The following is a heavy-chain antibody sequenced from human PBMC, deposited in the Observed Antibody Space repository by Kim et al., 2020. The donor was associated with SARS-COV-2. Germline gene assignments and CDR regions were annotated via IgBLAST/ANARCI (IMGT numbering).Heavy chain of an antibody. Sequence: GDSANGRFTYSRDNTKTTLYLQMNSLRAEDTAVYYCAKTRGGGDWTHFDYWGQGTLVTVSS. D-gene: IGHD2-21*02. V-gene: IGHV3-23*02. J-gene: IGHJ4*02. CDR3: AKTRGGGDWTHFDY.